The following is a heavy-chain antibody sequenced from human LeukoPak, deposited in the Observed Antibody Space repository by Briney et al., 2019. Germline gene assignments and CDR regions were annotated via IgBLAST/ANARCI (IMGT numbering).Heavy chain of an antibody. J-gene: IGHJ4*02. CDR2: IYPGDSDT. CDR1: GYSFTSYW. CDR3: AKLGGGADAYSKKGFVY. Sequence: GESLKISCKGSGYSFTSYWIGWVRQMPGKGLEWMGIIYPGDSDTRYSPSFQGQVTISADKSISTAYLQWSSLKASDTAIYYCAKLGGGADAYSKKGFVYWGQGTLVTVSS. D-gene: IGHD3-16*01. V-gene: IGHV5-51*01.